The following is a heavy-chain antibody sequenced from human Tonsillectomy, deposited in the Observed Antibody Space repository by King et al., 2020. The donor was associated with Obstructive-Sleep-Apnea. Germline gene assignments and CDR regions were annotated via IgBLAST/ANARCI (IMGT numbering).Heavy chain of an antibody. J-gene: IGHJ4*02. CDR2: TYYRSKWDN. D-gene: IGHD6-19*01. Sequence: VQLQESGPGLVKPSQTLSLTCDISGDSVSSNMLTWNWIRQSPSIGLEGLGRTYYRSKWDNDYAFYVKGRITINPDTSKNQFSLQLSPLTPDDTAVYYCARGSSSSDWYPSGFDYWGQGTLVTVSS. V-gene: IGHV6-1*01. CDR3: ARGSSSSDWYPSGFDY. CDR1: GDSVSSNMLT.